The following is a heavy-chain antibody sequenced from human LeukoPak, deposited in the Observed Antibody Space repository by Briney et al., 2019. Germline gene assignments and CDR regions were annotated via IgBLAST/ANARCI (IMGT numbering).Heavy chain of an antibody. CDR3: ARVPVYSSLYYFDY. CDR2: IYYSGST. J-gene: IGHJ4*02. D-gene: IGHD6-6*01. V-gene: IGHV4-59*01. CDR1: GGSISSYY. Sequence: PSETLSLTCTVSGGSISSYYWSWIRQPPGKGLEWIGYIYYSGSTNYNPSLKSRVTISVDTSKNQFSLKLSSVTTADTAVYYCARVPVYSSLYYFDYWGQGTLVTVSS.